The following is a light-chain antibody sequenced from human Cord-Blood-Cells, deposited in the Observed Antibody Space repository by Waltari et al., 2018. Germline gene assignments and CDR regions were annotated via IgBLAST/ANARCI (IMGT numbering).Light chain of an antibody. CDR1: SSDVGGFTY. V-gene: IGLV2-11*01. CDR2: DVS. J-gene: IGLJ3*02. CDR3: CSYAGSYTWV. Sequence: QSALTQPRSVSRSPGQSVTIPCPGTSSDVGGFTYGSWYQQHPGKAPKLMIYDVSKRPSGVPDRFSGSKSGNTASLTISGLQAEDEADYYCCSYAGSYTWVFGGGTKLTVL.